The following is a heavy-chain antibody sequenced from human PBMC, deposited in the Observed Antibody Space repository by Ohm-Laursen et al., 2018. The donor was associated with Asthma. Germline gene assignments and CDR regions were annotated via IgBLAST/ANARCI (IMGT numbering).Heavy chain of an antibody. D-gene: IGHD6-6*01. CDR2: ISYDGSNK. V-gene: IGHV3-30-3*01. J-gene: IGHJ4*02. CDR1: GFTFSSYA. CDR3: ARDPFGSSSGY. Sequence: SSLRLSCTASGFTFSSYAMHWVRQAPGKGLEWVAVISYDGSNKYYADSVKGRFTISRDNSKNTLYLQMNSLRAEDTAVYYCARDPFGSSSGYWGQGTLVTVSS.